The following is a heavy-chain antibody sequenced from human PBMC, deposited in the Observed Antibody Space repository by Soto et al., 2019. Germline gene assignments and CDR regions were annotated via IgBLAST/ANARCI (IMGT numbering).Heavy chain of an antibody. CDR3: ARDLNQMLSPKHYYYYLDV. D-gene: IGHD2-2*01. Sequence: QVHLVESGGALVKPGGSLRLPCVSSGFSFSDYSMTWMRQAPVGGLDFVDFVRNTAITDYYADSVKGRFAISRDNARNSVYLQMDSLRAEDAAVYYCARDLNQMLSPKHYYYYLDVWGTGTTVTVSS. V-gene: IGHV3-11*01. CDR1: GFSFSDYS. CDR2: VRNTAITD. J-gene: IGHJ6*03.